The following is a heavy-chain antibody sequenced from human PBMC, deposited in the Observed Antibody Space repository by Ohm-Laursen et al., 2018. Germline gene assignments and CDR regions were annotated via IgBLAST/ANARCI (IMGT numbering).Heavy chain of an antibody. D-gene: IGHD2-8*01. CDR3: AKVSAVVLGYGRGDWFDP. CDR1: GFTFSSYA. CDR2: ISGSGDST. V-gene: IGHV3-23*01. J-gene: IGHJ5*02. Sequence: SLRLSCAASGFTFSSYAMTWVRQAPGKGLEWVSAISGSGDSTYYADSVKGRFTISRDNSKNTLYLQMNSLRAEDTAVYYCAKVSAVVLGYGRGDWFDPWGQGTLVTVSS.